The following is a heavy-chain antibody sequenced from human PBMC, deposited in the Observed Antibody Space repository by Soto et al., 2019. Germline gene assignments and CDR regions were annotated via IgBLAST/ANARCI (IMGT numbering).Heavy chain of an antibody. V-gene: IGHV3-30*18. Sequence: QTCGSLRLSCVGSGFTFRNYGMHWVRQPPGKGLEWVALISDDGDKRYYADSVRGRLIISRDNSKDTLYLQMNSLGPDDTAVYFCAKARVRIVGANSFDYWGKGT. J-gene: IGHJ4*02. CDR2: ISDDGDKR. CDR3: AKARVRIVGANSFDY. D-gene: IGHD1-26*01. CDR1: GFTFRNYG.